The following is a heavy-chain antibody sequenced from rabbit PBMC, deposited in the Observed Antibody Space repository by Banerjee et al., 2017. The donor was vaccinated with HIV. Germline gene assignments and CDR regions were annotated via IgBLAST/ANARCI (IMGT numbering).Heavy chain of an antibody. D-gene: IGHD6-1*01. CDR3: ARAGYAGYGYAL. J-gene: IGHJ6*01. V-gene: IGHV1S7*01. Sequence: QLKESGGGLVQPGGSLKLSCKASGFDFSNYYVSWVRQAPGKGLEWIGYINPVFGSTYYASWVNGRFTFSSHDAQNTLYLQLNSLTAADTATYFCARAGYAGYGYALWGPGTLVTVS. CDR2: INPVFGST. CDR1: GFDFSNYY.